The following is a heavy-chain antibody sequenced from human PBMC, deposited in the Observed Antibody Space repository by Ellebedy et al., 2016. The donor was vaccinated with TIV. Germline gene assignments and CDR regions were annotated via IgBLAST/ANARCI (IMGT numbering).Heavy chain of an antibody. CDR2: INHSGST. CDR1: GGSFSGYY. J-gene: IGHJ6*03. D-gene: IGHD1-26*01. CDR3: ARVGGSYYGPAYYYYMDV. Sequence: SETLSLTXAVYGGSFSGYYWSWIRQPPGKGLEWIGEINHSGSTNYNPSLKSRVTISVDTSKNQFSLKLSSVTAADTAVYYCARVGGSYYGPAYYYYMDVWGKGTTVTVSS. V-gene: IGHV4-34*01.